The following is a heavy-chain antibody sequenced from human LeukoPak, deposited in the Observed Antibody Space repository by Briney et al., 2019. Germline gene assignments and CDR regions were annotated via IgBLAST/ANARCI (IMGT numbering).Heavy chain of an antibody. CDR3: AKCGNSGCHLIDY. D-gene: IGHD5-12*01. Sequence: GGSLRLSCVASGFTFSSYAMHWVRQAPGKGLEWVAVTSNDGSDKYYADPVKGRFTISRDNSKSTLYLQMDSLRAEDTAVYYCAKCGNSGCHLIDYWGQGTLVTVSS. J-gene: IGHJ4*02. CDR2: TSNDGSDK. CDR1: GFTFSSYA. V-gene: IGHV3-30-3*02.